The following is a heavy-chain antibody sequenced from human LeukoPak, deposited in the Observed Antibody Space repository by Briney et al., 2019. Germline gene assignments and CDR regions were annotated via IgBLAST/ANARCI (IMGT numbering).Heavy chain of an antibody. CDR1: GFTFDDYA. V-gene: IGHV3-9*01. CDR2: ISWNSGSI. CDR3: AKDKRQWLVHGDAFDI. Sequence: GGSLRLSCAASGFTFDDYAMHWVRQAPGKGLEWVSGISWNSGSIGYVDSVKGRFTISRDNAKNSLYLQMNSLRAEDTALYYCAKDKRQWLVHGDAFDIWGQGTMVTVSS. D-gene: IGHD6-19*01. J-gene: IGHJ3*02.